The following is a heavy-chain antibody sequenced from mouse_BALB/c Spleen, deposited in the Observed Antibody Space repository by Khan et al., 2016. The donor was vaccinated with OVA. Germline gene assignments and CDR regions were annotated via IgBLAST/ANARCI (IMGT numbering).Heavy chain of an antibody. J-gene: IGHJ3*01. CDR2: INPGSGNT. CDR1: GYAFSDYL. Sequence: QVQLQQSGAELVRPGTSVKVSCKASGYAFSDYLIEWVEQRPGQGLEWIGVINPGSGNTNYNEEFKDKATLTANKSSSTAYMQLSRLTSDDSAVYFCARGGYGTLAYWGQGTPVTVS. V-gene: IGHV1-54*01. D-gene: IGHD2-1*01. CDR3: ARGGYGTLAY.